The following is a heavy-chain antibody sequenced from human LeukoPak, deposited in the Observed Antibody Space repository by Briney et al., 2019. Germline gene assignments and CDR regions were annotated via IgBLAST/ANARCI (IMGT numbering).Heavy chain of an antibody. CDR3: ARQTGSGLFILP. V-gene: IGHV4-39*01. CDR2: IYYSGNT. J-gene: IGHJ4*02. CDR1: GASIISSSSYY. Sequence: SETLSLTCIVSGASIISSSSYYWAWIRQPPERGLEWIGGIYYSGNTYYNASLKSQVSISIDTSKNQFSLRLTSVTAADTAVYYCARQTGSGLFILPGGQGTLVTVSS. D-gene: IGHD3/OR15-3a*01.